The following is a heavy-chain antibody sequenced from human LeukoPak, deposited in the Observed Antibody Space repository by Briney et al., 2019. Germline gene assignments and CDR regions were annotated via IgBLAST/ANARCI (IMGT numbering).Heavy chain of an antibody. D-gene: IGHD6-19*01. CDR3: AKDPGGPYSSGWYGRYYFDY. V-gene: IGHV3-15*01. CDR2: IKSKTDGGTT. Sequence: GGSLRLSCAASGFTFSNTWMSWVRQAPGKGLEWVGRIKSKTDGGTTDYAAPVKGRFTISRDDSKNTLYLQMNSLRAEDTAVYYCAKDPGGPYSSGWYGRYYFDYWGQGTLVTVSS. J-gene: IGHJ4*02. CDR1: GFTFSNTW.